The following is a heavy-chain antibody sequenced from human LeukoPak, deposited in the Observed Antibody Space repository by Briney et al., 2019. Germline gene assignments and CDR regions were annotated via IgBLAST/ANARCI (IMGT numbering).Heavy chain of an antibody. J-gene: IGHJ4*02. CDR2: FDPEDGET. CDR1: GYTLTELS. CDR3: ATLPEGIAAATADY. D-gene: IGHD6-13*01. Sequence: ASVKVSCKVSGYTLTELSMHWVRQAPGKGLEWMGGFDPEDGETIYAQKFQGRVTMTEDTSTDTAYMELSSLRSEDTAVYYCATLPEGIAAATADYWGQGTLVTVSS. V-gene: IGHV1-24*01.